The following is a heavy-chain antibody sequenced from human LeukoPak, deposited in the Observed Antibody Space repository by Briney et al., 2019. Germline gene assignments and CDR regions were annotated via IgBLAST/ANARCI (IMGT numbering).Heavy chain of an antibody. D-gene: IGHD1-1*01. CDR2: VYHSGRT. CDR3: ARDRRVWNQESWYFDL. V-gene: IGHV4-59*01. J-gene: IGHJ2*01. Sequence: SETLSLTSTVSGGFISSYYWSWIRQPPGKGLEWIGYVYHSGRTNYNASLKSRVTMPVDTSKNQFSLMLSSVTAADTAVYYCARDRRVWNQESWYFDLWGRGTLVTVSS. CDR1: GGFISSYY.